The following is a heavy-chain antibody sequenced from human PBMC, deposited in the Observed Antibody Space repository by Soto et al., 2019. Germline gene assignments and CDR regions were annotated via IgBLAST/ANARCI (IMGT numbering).Heavy chain of an antibody. CDR1: GGSFSGYY. D-gene: IGHD4-17*01. CDR3: ARVPSTVTTVEDMPVGAKYSYYGMDV. J-gene: IGHJ6*02. V-gene: IGHV4-34*01. CDR2: INHSGST. Sequence: SETLSLTCAVYGGSFSGYYWSWIRQPPGKGLEWIGEINHSGSTNYNPSLKSRVTISVDTSKNQFSLKLSSVTAADTAVYYCARVPSTVTTVEDMPVGAKYSYYGMDVWGQGTTLTVSS.